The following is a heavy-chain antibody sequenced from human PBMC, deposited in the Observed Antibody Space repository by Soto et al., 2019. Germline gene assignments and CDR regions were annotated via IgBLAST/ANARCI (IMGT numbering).Heavy chain of an antibody. CDR3: ARHISNIRYYNCVMAV. CDR2: IYPGDSDT. D-gene: IGHD4-4*01. V-gene: IGHV5-51*01. CDR1: SSTDYW. Sequence: SSTDYWGGRMSQIPGKGLEWMGIIYPGDSDTRYSPSFQGHVTITVDKSTSTAYLQWNTLKASDTAMYYCARHISNIRYYNCVMAVRGHGTTVPVSS. J-gene: IGHJ6*02.